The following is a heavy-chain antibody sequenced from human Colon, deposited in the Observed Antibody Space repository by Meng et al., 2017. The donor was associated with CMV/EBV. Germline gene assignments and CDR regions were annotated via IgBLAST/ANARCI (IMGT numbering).Heavy chain of an antibody. CDR1: GFTFSSYS. Sequence: GGSLRLSCAASGFTFSSYSMNWVRQAPGKGLEWVSSISSSSSYIYYADSVKGRFTISRDNAKNSLYLQMNSLRAEDTAVYYCARDVPAPYYDFWSGYRNWFDPWAREPWSPSPQ. D-gene: IGHD3-3*01. CDR2: ISSSSSYI. V-gene: IGHV3-21*01. J-gene: IGHJ5*02. CDR3: ARDVPAPYYDFWSGYRNWFDP.